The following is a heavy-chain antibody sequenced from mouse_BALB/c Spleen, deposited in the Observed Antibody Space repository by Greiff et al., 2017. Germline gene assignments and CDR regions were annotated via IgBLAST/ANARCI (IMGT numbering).Heavy chain of an antibody. D-gene: IGHD4-1*01. V-gene: IGHV1-31*01. CDR2: INPYNGAT. Sequence: VQLQQSGPELVKPGASVKISCKASGYSFTGYYMHWVKQSHVKSLEWIGRINPYNGATSYNQNFKDKASLTVDKSSSTAYMELHSLTSEDSAVYYCARAETGTLAYWGQGTLVTVSA. J-gene: IGHJ3*01. CDR3: ARAETGTLAY. CDR1: GYSFTGYY.